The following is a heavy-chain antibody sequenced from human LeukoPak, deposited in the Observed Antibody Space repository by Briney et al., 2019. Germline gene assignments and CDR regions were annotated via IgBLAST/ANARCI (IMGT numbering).Heavy chain of an antibody. V-gene: IGHV4-59*12. CDR1: GGSISSYY. D-gene: IGHD6-19*01. CDR3: AREDAVSSDDAFDL. J-gene: IGHJ3*01. Sequence: SETLSLTCSVSGGSISSYYWSWIRQPPGKGLEWIGYIYYSGSTNYNPSLKSRVTISGDTSKNQFSLSLSAVTAADTAMYYCAREDAVSSDDAFDLWGQGTMVTVS. CDR2: IYYSGST.